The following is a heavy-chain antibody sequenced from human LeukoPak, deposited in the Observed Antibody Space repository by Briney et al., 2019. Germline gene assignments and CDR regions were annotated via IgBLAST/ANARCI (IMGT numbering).Heavy chain of an antibody. CDR2: IYSGGST. CDR3: ARVRSMNYYDSSGYFGDGGFDY. CDR1: GFTVSSNY. Sequence: SGGSLRLSCVAASGFTVSSNYMSWVRQAPGKGLEWVSVIYSGGSTYYADSVKGRFTISRHNSKNTLYLQMNSLRAEDTAVYYCARVRSMNYYDSSGYFGDGGFDYWGQGTLVTVSS. J-gene: IGHJ4*02. D-gene: IGHD3-22*01. V-gene: IGHV3-53*04.